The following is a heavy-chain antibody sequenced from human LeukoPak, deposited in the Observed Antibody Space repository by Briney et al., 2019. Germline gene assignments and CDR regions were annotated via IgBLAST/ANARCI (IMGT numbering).Heavy chain of an antibody. CDR1: GGSISSSSYY. CDR2: IYYSGST. CDR3: ARSIAAYYFDF. D-gene: IGHD6-6*01. V-gene: IGHV4-39*01. Sequence: SETLSLTCTVSGGSISSSSYYWGRIRQPPGKGLEWIGTIYYSGSTFYNPSLNGRVTISVDTSKNQFSLRLNSVAAADTALYYCARSIAAYYFDFWGQGTLVTVSS. J-gene: IGHJ4*02.